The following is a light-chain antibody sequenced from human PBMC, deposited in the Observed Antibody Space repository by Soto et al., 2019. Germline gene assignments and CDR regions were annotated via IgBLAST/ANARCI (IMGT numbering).Light chain of an antibody. J-gene: IGKJ4*01. Sequence: EIVLTQSPATLSLSPGERATLSCRASQSISSSYLAWYQQKPGQAPRLLIYGASTRATGIPDRFSGSRSGAEFTLTINSLQSEDFAVYYCQPYNNWPLTFGGGTKVDIK. V-gene: IGKV3D-15*01. CDR2: GAS. CDR1: QSISSSY. CDR3: QPYNNWPLT.